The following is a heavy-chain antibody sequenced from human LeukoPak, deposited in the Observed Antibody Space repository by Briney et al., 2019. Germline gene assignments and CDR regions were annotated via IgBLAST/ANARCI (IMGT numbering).Heavy chain of an antibody. CDR2: INHSGST. J-gene: IGHJ4*02. V-gene: IGHV4-34*01. D-gene: IGHD1-7*01. CDR3: ATDLFRYNWNYYNDL. CDR1: GGSFSDYY. Sequence: PSETLSLTCAVYGGSFSDYYWSWIRQPPGKGLEWIGEINHSGSTNYNPSLKSRVAISVDTSKNQFSLKLNSVTAADTAVYYCATDLFRYNWNYYNDLWGQGTLVTVSS.